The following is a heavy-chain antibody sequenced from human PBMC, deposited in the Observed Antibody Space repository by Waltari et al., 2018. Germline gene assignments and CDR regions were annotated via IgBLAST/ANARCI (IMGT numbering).Heavy chain of an antibody. D-gene: IGHD3-10*01. V-gene: IGHV4-39*02. Sequence: QLQLQESGPRLVKPSETLSLTCSVSGDSITSSNYYWAWIRQPPGKGLEWLGSVYYTGSTYDKASLKSRVTISVDTSKNYFSLSLTSVTATDTAIYFCARTFMVRTIRSRGWFDPWGQGTLVTVSS. CDR1: GDSITSSNYY. J-gene: IGHJ5*02. CDR3: ARTFMVRTIRSRGWFDP. CDR2: VYYTGST.